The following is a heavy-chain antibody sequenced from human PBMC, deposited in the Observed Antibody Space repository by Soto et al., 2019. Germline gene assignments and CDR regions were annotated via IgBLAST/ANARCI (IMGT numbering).Heavy chain of an antibody. CDR2: IGTAGDT. J-gene: IGHJ6*02. D-gene: IGHD3-22*01. CDR1: GFTFSSYD. V-gene: IGHV3-13*04. CDR3: ARSPPGGYHYYYGMDV. Sequence: EVQLVESGGGLVQPGGSLRLSCAASGFTFSSYDMQCVRQATGKGLEWVSAIGTAGDTYYPGSVKGRFTISRENAKNSLYLQMNSLRAGDTAVYYCARSPPGGYHYYYGMDVWGQGTTVTVSS.